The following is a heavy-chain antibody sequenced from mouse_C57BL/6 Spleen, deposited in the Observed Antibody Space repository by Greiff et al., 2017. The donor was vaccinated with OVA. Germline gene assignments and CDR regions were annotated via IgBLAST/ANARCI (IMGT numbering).Heavy chain of an antibody. CDR3: TRCGSSYSYYFDY. V-gene: IGHV1-15*01. D-gene: IGHD1-1*01. CDR2: IDPATGGT. J-gene: IGHJ2*01. CDR1: GYTFTDYE. Sequence: VQLQESGAELVRPGASVTLSCKASGYTFTDYEMHWVKQTPVHGLEWIGAIDPATGGTAYNQKFKGKAILTADKSSSTAYMELRSLTSEDSAVYYCTRCGSSYSYYFDYWGQGTTLTVSS.